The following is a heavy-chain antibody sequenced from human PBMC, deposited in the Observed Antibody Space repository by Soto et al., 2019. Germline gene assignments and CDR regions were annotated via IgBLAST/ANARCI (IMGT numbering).Heavy chain of an antibody. Sequence: GESLKISCRTSGYIFATYWIGWVRQTPEKGLEWMGLIYPGDSDTRYSPSFQGQVTISADKSISTAYLQWSSLKASDTAMYYCARHYEYSSSSPWFDPWGQGTLVTVSS. D-gene: IGHD6-6*01. CDR3: ARHYEYSSSSPWFDP. V-gene: IGHV5-51*01. J-gene: IGHJ5*02. CDR1: GYIFATYW. CDR2: IYPGDSDT.